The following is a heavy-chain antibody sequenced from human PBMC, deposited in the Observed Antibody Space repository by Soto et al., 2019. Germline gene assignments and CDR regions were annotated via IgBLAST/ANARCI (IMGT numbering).Heavy chain of an antibody. V-gene: IGHV3-23*01. J-gene: IGHJ5*02. D-gene: IGHD1-26*01. Sequence: PGGALRLSCAASGFIFENFGMSWVRQAPGKGREWISSISGSGFKKYYADSVKGRFTISRDNSKSTVYLELNNLSAEDTAVYHCAKNQGVELVPLATVDWFDPWGQGSVVTVS. CDR1: GFIFENFG. CDR3: AKNQGVELVPLATVDWFDP. CDR2: ISGSGFKK.